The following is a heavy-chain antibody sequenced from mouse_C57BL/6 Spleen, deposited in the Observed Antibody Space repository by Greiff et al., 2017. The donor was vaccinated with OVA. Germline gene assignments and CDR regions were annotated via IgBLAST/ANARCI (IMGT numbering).Heavy chain of an antibody. CDR2: IDPNSGGT. V-gene: IGHV1-72*01. D-gene: IGHD5-1*01. Sequence: QVQLQQPGAELVKPGASVKLSCKASGYTFTSYWLHWVKPRPGRGLEWIGRIDPNSGGTKSNEKFNSKATLTVDKPYSTAFMQISSLTSDDAAVYYFARTNVVSTHLCVDVWGTGTTVTVAS. CDR3: ARTNVVSTHLCVDV. J-gene: IGHJ1*03. CDR1: GYTFTSYW.